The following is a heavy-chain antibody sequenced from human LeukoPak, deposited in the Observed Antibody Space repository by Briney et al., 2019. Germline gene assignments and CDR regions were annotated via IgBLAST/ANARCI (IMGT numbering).Heavy chain of an antibody. Sequence: PSETLSLTCTVSGASVSRNWWSWVRQPPGKGLEWIGEIHHSGGTNYNPSLKSRVTMSLDNSNNHFSLKLSSVTAADTAVYYCARSDRYYDILTGPRGFDYWGQGTLVTVSS. CDR2: IHHSGGT. J-gene: IGHJ4*02. V-gene: IGHV4-4*02. CDR3: ARSDRYYDILTGPRGFDY. D-gene: IGHD3-9*01. CDR1: GASVSRNW.